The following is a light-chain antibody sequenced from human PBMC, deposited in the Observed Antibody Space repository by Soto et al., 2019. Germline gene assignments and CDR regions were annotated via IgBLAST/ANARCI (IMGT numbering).Light chain of an antibody. CDR1: QRISTF. V-gene: IGKV1-5*01. Sequence: DIQMTQSPSTLSASAGDTVSITCRASQRISTFLAWYQQKPGKGPKLLIFDASSLKNGDPSRFSGSGSGTEFTLTISSLQPDDFATYYCQQYDSYSWTFGQGTKVDSK. J-gene: IGKJ1*01. CDR3: QQYDSYSWT. CDR2: DAS.